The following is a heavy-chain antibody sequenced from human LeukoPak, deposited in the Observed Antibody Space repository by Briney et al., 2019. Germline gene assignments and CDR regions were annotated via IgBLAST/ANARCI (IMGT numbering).Heavy chain of an antibody. D-gene: IGHD2-8*01. Sequence: ASVKVSCKASGGTFSSYAISWVRQAPRQGLEWMGRIIPIFGTANYAQKFQGRVTITTDESTSTAYMELSSLRSEDTAVYYCARDRYCTNGVCYQYYWGQGTLVTVSS. CDR2: IIPIFGTA. V-gene: IGHV1-69*05. J-gene: IGHJ4*02. CDR1: GGTFSSYA. CDR3: ARDRYCTNGVCYQYY.